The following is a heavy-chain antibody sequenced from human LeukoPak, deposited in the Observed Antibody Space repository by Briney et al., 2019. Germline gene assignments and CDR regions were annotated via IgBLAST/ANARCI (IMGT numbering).Heavy chain of an antibody. Sequence: GRSLRLSCAASGFTFSGYGMHWVRQAPGKGLEWVAVISYDGSNKYYADSVKGRFTISRDNSKNTLYLQMNSLRAEDTAVYYCATGDPRGVARLDYWGQGTMVTVSS. CDR2: ISYDGSNK. V-gene: IGHV3-30*03. CDR1: GFTFSGYG. CDR3: ATGDPRGVARLDY. J-gene: IGHJ3*01. D-gene: IGHD3-3*01.